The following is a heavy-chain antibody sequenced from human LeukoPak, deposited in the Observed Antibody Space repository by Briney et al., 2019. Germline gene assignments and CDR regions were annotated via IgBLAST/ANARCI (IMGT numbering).Heavy chain of an antibody. J-gene: IGHJ4*02. V-gene: IGHV3-30*02. D-gene: IGHD3-10*01. Sequence: SGGSLRLSCAASGFTFSSYGMRWVRQAPGKGLEWVAFIRYDGSNKYYADSVKGRFTISRDNSKNTLYLQMNSLRAEDTAVYYCAKVMFPTIDRGVKEGIDYWGQGTLVTVSS. CDR3: AKVMFPTIDRGVKEGIDY. CDR1: GFTFSSYG. CDR2: IRYDGSNK.